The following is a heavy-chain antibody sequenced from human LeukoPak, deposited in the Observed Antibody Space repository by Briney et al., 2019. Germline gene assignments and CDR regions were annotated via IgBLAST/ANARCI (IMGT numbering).Heavy chain of an antibody. D-gene: IGHD3-16*01. CDR1: GFTFSTYA. CDR2: ISGPGGTT. J-gene: IGHJ4*02. V-gene: IGHV3-23*01. Sequence: GGSLRLSCATSGFTFSTYAMSWVRQAPGKGLEWVSVISGPGGTTHYADSVKGRFIISRDNSKNTLYVQMNSLRAEDTAVYYCAKPFGAPRREYYFHRWGQGTLVTVSS. CDR3: AKPFGAPRREYYFHR.